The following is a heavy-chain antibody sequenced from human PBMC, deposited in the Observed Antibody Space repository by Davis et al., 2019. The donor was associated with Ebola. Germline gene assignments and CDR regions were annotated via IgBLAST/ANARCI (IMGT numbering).Heavy chain of an antibody. J-gene: IGHJ4*02. CDR3: ARDLSLRAAAGTMDY. V-gene: IGHV3-73*01. Sequence: GESLKISCAASGFTFSGSAMHWVRQASGKGLEWVGRIRSKANSYATAYAASVKGRFTISRDDSKNTAYLQMNSLKTEDTAVYYCARDLSLRAAAGTMDYWGQGTLVTVSS. CDR1: GFTFSGSA. D-gene: IGHD6-13*01. CDR2: IRSKANSYAT.